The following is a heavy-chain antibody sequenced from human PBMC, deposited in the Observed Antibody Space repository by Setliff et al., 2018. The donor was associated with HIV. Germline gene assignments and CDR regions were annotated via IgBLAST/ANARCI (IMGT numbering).Heavy chain of an antibody. CDR1: GGTLSSYA. V-gene: IGHV1-69*10. Sequence: GASVKVSCKASGGTLSSYAISWVRQAPGQGLEWMGGIIPSHGIANHAQKFQGRVTITADKSTNTAYMELSSLTPEDTAVYYCARYLRGPYGGNSAFDIWGQGTMVTVSS. CDR3: ARYLRGPYGGNSAFDI. J-gene: IGHJ3*02. CDR2: IIPSHGIA. D-gene: IGHD4-17*01.